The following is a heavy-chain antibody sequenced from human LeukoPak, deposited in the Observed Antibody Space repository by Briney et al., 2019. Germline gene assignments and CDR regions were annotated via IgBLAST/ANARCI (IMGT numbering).Heavy chain of an antibody. Sequence: GGSLRLSCAASGFSVSGHYMNWVRQAPGKGLEWVSVIHSDSSTYYADSVKGRFTISRDNSKNTLYLQMNTLRAEDTAVYCCARDRRYGGTEDFDYWGQGTLVTVSS. CDR2: IHSDSST. V-gene: IGHV3-66*01. J-gene: IGHJ4*02. D-gene: IGHD4-23*01. CDR1: GFSVSGHY. CDR3: ARDRRYGGTEDFDY.